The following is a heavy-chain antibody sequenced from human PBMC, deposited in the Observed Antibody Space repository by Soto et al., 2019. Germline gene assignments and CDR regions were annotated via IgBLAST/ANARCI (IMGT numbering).Heavy chain of an antibody. Sequence: GGPLRLSCAASGFTFSDSAMHWVRQASGQGLEWVGRIRNKGNNYATAYTASVKGRCTISRDDSKNTVYLQMNSLKIDDTAVYYCTSRRDWTAVDPLDYWGLGTLVTXSS. J-gene: IGHJ4*02. CDR3: TSRRDWTAVDPLDY. CDR1: GFTFSDSA. CDR2: IRNKGNNYAT. V-gene: IGHV3-73*01. D-gene: IGHD5-18*01.